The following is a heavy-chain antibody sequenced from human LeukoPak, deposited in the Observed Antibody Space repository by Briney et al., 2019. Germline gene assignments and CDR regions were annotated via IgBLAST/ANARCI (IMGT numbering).Heavy chain of an antibody. D-gene: IGHD1-14*01. V-gene: IGHV3-30*03. Sequence: GRSLRLSCAASGFIFSSYGMHWVRQVPGKGLEWVAVISYDGRNKHYVDSVKGRFIISRDNSKNTLYLQMNSLRAEDTAVYYCARPIGIWYYYMDVWGKGTTVTVSS. CDR1: GFIFSSYG. CDR3: ARPIGIWYYYMDV. J-gene: IGHJ6*03. CDR2: ISYDGRNK.